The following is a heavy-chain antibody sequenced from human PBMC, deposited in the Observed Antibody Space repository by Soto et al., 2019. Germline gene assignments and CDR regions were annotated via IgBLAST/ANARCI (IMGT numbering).Heavy chain of an antibody. CDR3: QRSRTVIQPFDY. CDR1: GFTFSSYA. Sequence: QVQLVESGGGVVQPGRSLRLSCAASGFTFSSYAMHWVRQAPGKGLEWVAVISYDGSNKYYADSVKGRFTISRDNSKNTLYLQMNSLRAEDTAVYYCQRSRTVIQPFDYWGQGTLVTVSS. J-gene: IGHJ4*02. V-gene: IGHV3-30-3*01. D-gene: IGHD4-17*01. CDR2: ISYDGSNK.